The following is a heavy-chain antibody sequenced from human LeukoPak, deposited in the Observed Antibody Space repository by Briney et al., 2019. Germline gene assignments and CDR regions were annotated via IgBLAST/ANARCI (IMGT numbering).Heavy chain of an antibody. CDR1: GFTFSSYG. V-gene: IGHV3-33*01. Sequence: GGSLRLSCAASGFTFSSYGMHWVRQAPGKGPEWVAVIWYDGSNKYYADSVKGRFTISRDNSKNTLYLQMNSLRAEDTAVYYCARDLTGATVTTYFDYWGQGTLVTVSS. J-gene: IGHJ4*02. CDR3: ARDLTGATVTTYFDY. CDR2: IWYDGSNK. D-gene: IGHD4-17*01.